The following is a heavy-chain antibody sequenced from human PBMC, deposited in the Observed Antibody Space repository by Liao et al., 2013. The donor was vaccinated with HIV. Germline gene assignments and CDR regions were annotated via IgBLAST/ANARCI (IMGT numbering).Heavy chain of an antibody. D-gene: IGHD2/OR15-2a*01. CDR3: ARVFPSSNWFDP. CDR2: IYTSGST. Sequence: QVQLQESGPGLVKPSQTLSLTCTVSGGSISSGSYYWSWIRQPAGKGLEWIGRIYTSGSTNYNPSLKSRVTISVDTSKNQFSLKLSSVTAADTAVYYCARVFPSSNWFDPWGQGTLVTVSS. V-gene: IGHV4-61*02. J-gene: IGHJ5*02. CDR1: GGSISSGSYY.